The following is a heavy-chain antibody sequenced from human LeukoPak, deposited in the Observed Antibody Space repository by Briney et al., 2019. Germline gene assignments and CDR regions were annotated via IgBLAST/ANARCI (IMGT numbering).Heavy chain of an antibody. V-gene: IGHV4-4*07. D-gene: IGHD2-2*01. CDR3: ARHLRKARGFIVVVPAANNWFDP. Sequence: SETLSLTCTVSGGSISSYYWSWIRQPAGKGLEWIGRIYTSGSTNYNPSLKSRVTMSVDTSKNQFSLKLSSVTAADTAVYYCARHLRKARGFIVVVPAANNWFDPWGQETLVTVSS. J-gene: IGHJ5*02. CDR1: GGSISSYY. CDR2: IYTSGST.